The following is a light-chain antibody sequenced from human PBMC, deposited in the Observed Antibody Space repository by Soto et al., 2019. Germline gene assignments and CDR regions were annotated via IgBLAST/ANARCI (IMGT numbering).Light chain of an antibody. J-gene: IGLJ2*01. CDR3: SSYRRNRDVV. CDR1: SGDIGSYNR. Sequence: QSALTQPASVSGSPGQSITISCTGTSGDIGSYNRVSWYQQHPGKAPKLIIYEVTDRPSGVSNRFSGSKSGNTASLTISGLQAEDEGDYYCSSYRRNRDVVFGGGTKLTVL. CDR2: EVT. V-gene: IGLV2-14*01.